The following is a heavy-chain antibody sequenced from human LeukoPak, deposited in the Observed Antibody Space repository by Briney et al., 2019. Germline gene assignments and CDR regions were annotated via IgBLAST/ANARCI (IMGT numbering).Heavy chain of an antibody. D-gene: IGHD2-15*01. V-gene: IGHV2-5*02. Sequence: KESGPTLVKPTQTLTLTCTFSGFSLSTSGVGVGWIRQPPGKALEWLALIYWDDDKRYSPSLKSRLTITKDTSKNQVVLTMTNMDPVDTATYYCAHKHLHCSGGSCHFDYWGQGTLVTVSS. J-gene: IGHJ4*02. CDR3: AHKHLHCSGGSCHFDY. CDR1: GFSLSTSGVG. CDR2: IYWDDDK.